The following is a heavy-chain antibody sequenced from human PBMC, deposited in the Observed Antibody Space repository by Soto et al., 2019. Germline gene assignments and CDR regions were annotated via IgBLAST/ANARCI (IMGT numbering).Heavy chain of an antibody. CDR3: ARDFERSAIGP. V-gene: IGHV4-39*07. J-gene: IGHJ5*02. D-gene: IGHD3-9*01. CDR1: GGSINSDDSF. CDR2: LYYGGST. Sequence: SETLSLTCSVSGGSINSDDSFWGWVRQSPGKGLEWIGSLYYGGSTYYNPSLRSRVTISADTSENKFSLTLKSVTAADTAVYFCARDFERSAIGPWGQGTSVTVSS.